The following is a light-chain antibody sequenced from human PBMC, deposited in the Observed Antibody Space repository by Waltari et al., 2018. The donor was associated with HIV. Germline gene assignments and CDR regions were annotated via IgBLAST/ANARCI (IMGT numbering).Light chain of an antibody. Sequence: QSALTQPASVSGSPGQSITISCTGTSSDFGGYNYVSWYPQHPGKAPKLMIYEVSNRPSGVSNRFSGSKSGNTASLTISGLQTEDEADYYCSSYTSRSSNTPLTFGGGTKLTVL. CDR2: EVS. J-gene: IGLJ2*01. V-gene: IGLV2-14*01. CDR1: SSDFGGYNY. CDR3: SSYTSRSSNTPLT.